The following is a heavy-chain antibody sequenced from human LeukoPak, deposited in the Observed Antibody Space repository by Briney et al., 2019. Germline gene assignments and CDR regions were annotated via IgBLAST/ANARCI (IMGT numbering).Heavy chain of an antibody. CDR2: ISYDGNNK. Sequence: GRALRLSCAPSGFTFSSDVTHWVSEAPGKRRERGAVISYDGNNKYTADSVKGRFTLSSDNPKNTLYLQMNSLRAEDTAVYYCAKGITMVRGPEPNFDYWGQGTLVTVSS. CDR3: AKGITMVRGPEPNFDY. D-gene: IGHD3-10*01. CDR1: GFTFSSDV. V-gene: IGHV3-30*18. J-gene: IGHJ4*02.